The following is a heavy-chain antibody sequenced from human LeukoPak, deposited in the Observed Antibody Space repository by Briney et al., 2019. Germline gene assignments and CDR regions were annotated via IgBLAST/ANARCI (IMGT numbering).Heavy chain of an antibody. CDR2: ISSGSSAI. D-gene: IGHD2-21*02. V-gene: IGHV3-21*01. CDR3: ARAGHCGGDCSAFDI. J-gene: IGHJ3*02. Sequence: GGSLRLSCAASGFTFSSYSMNWVRQAPGKGLEWVSIISSGSSAIFSADALKGRFTISRDDAKNLLYLDMNSLRAEDTAVYYCARAGHCGGDCSAFDIWGQGTMVTVSS. CDR1: GFTFSSYS.